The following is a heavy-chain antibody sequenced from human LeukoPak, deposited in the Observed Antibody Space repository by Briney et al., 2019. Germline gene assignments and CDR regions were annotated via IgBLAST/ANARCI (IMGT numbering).Heavy chain of an antibody. Sequence: GGSLRLYCAASGLIFSSYAMSWVRQVPGKGLEWVSAISGSGGSTLYADSVKGRFTISRDNSKNTLYLQMNSLRAEDTAVYYCAKDRELLLWFGELDYWGQGTLVTVSS. J-gene: IGHJ4*02. V-gene: IGHV3-23*01. D-gene: IGHD3-10*01. CDR1: GLIFSSYA. CDR3: AKDRELLLWFGELDY. CDR2: ISGSGGST.